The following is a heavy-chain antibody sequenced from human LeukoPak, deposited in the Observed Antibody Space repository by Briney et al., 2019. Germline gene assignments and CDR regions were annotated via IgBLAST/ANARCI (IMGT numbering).Heavy chain of an antibody. J-gene: IGHJ5*02. D-gene: IGHD5/OR15-5a*01. Sequence: SVNVSCKSSGFGFSDVYFNWVRQAPGQGLEWMGWINPHSGATNYAQRFQGRVSMDASFDTAYMELSRLTSDDTAVYYCATSSSVTHTRDPWGQGTLVTVSS. CDR3: ATSSSVTHTRDP. CDR1: GFGFSDVY. V-gene: IGHV1-2*02. CDR2: INPHSGAT.